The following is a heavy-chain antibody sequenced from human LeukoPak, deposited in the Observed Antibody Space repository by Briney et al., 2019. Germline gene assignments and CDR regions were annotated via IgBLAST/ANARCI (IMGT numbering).Heavy chain of an antibody. J-gene: IGHJ4*02. CDR2: IYYSGST. CDR1: GGSITNYY. CDR3: ARGVPYGPSYEFFDY. Sequence: PSETLSLTCTVSGGSITNYYWSWIRQPPGKGLECIGYIYYSGSTNYNPYLKSRVTISLHTSKNQFSLKLTSVTAADTAVYYCARGVPYGPSYEFFDYWGQGTLVTVSS. D-gene: IGHD3-10*01. V-gene: IGHV4-59*01.